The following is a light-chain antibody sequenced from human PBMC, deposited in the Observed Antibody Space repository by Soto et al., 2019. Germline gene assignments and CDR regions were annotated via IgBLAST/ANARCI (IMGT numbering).Light chain of an antibody. Sequence: DVVMTQSPLSLPVNLGQPGSISCRSNQNLVHSAGMAYLSWFQQRPGRSPRRLIYKVSNRDSGVPARFSGSGSGTDFALKISRVEAEDVGVYYCMQGTHWPITFGQGTRLEIK. J-gene: IGKJ5*01. V-gene: IGKV2-30*02. CDR2: KVS. CDR1: QNLVHSAGMAY. CDR3: MQGTHWPIT.